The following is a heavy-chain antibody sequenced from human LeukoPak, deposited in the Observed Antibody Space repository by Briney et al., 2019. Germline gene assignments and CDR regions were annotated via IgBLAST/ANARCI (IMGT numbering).Heavy chain of an antibody. J-gene: IGHJ4*02. D-gene: IGHD6-19*01. Sequence: GASVKVSCKASGYTFTDYYMHWVRQAPGQGLEWMGWINPHSGGTNYAQKFEGRVTMTRDTSISTAYMELSRLRSDDTAVYYCAREDSGWYADYWGQGTLVTVSS. CDR1: GYTFTDYY. V-gene: IGHV1-2*02. CDR2: INPHSGGT. CDR3: AREDSGWYADY.